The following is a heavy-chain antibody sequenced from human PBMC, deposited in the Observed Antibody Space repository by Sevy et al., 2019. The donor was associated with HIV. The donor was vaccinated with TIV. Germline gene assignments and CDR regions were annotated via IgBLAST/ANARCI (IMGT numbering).Heavy chain of an antibody. V-gene: IGHV4-61*02. J-gene: IGHJ6*02. Sequence: SETLSLTCTVSGDSISSGDSFWSWIRQPAGRGLEWIGRIYASGRTMYNPSIKSRFTLSVDTSKNQFSLELTSVTAADTAVYYCARDGIKSNYYYAMDVWGQGTPVTVSS. CDR1: GDSISSGDSF. CDR2: IYASGRT. D-gene: IGHD1-26*01. CDR3: ARDGIKSNYYYAMDV.